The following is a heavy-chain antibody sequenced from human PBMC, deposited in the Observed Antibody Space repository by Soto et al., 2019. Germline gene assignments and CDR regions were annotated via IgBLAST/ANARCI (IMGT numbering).Heavy chain of an antibody. CDR2: ISYDGSNK. CDR1: GFTFSSYA. Sequence: QVQLVESGGGVVQPGRSLRLSCAASGFTFSSYAMHWVRQAPGKGLELVAVISYDGSNKYYEDSVKGRFTISRDNSKNTLYLQMNSLRAEDTAVYYCARVSFTMIVVAPFDYWGQGTLVTVYS. V-gene: IGHV3-30-3*01. D-gene: IGHD3-22*01. J-gene: IGHJ4*02. CDR3: ARVSFTMIVVAPFDY.